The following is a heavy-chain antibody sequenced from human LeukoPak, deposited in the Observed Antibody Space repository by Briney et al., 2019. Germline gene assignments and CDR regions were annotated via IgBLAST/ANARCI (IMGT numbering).Heavy chain of an antibody. CDR3: AKEPSYCTNGVCYSRVFDR. Sequence: GGSLRLSCAASGFTFSSYALSWVRQAPGKGLEWVSAISGSGDGTYYAGSVKGRFTISRDNSKNTLYLQMSDLRAEDTAVYYCAKEPSYCTNGVCYSRVFDRWGQGTLVTVSS. J-gene: IGHJ5*02. V-gene: IGHV3-23*01. CDR1: GFTFSSYA. D-gene: IGHD2-8*01. CDR2: ISGSGDGT.